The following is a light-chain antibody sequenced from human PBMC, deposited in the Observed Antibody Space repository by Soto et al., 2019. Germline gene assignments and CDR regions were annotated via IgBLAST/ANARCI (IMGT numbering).Light chain of an antibody. CDR2: QDS. Sequence: YELTQPPSVSVSPGQTASITCSGDKLGDKYACWYQQKPGQSPVLVIYQDSKRPSGIPERFSGSNSGNTATLTISGTQAMDEADYYCQAWDSSTVGVFGGGTQLTVL. J-gene: IGLJ2*01. CDR3: QAWDSSTVGV. V-gene: IGLV3-1*01. CDR1: KLGDKY.